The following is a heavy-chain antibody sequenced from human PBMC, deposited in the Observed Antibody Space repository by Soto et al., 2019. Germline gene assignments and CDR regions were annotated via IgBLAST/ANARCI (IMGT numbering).Heavy chain of an antibody. CDR3: ARDTGPNGYNYYYFGMDV. CDR2: ISYDGSDK. Sequence: QVHLVESGGGVVQPGRSLRLSCAASGFTFSNYAMHWVRQAPGKGLEWVAVISYDGSDKYNANSVKGRFTISRDNSKNTLYLQMNSLRAEDTAVYYCARDTGPNGYNYYYFGMDVWSQGTTVTVSS. V-gene: IGHV3-30-3*01. D-gene: IGHD5-18*01. J-gene: IGHJ6*02. CDR1: GFTFSNYA.